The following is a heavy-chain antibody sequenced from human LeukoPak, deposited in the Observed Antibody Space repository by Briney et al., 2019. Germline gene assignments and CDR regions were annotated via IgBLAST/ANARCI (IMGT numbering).Heavy chain of an antibody. CDR1: GGSFSGYY. Sequence: SETLSLTSAVYGGSFSGYYWSWIRQPPGKELEWIGEINHSGSTNYNPSLKSRVTISVDTSKNQFSLKLSSVTAADTAVYYCARTRYCSGGSCPQYFQHWGQGTLVTVSS. V-gene: IGHV4-34*01. CDR3: ARTRYCSGGSCPQYFQH. J-gene: IGHJ1*01. D-gene: IGHD2-15*01. CDR2: INHSGST.